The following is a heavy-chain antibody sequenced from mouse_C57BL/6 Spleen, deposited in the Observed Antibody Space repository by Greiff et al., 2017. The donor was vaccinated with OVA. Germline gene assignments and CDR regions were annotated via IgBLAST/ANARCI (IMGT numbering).Heavy chain of an antibody. D-gene: IGHD2-4*01. Sequence: VQLQQSGAELMKPGASVKLSCKATGYTFTGYWIEWVKQRPGHGLEWIGEIFPGSGSTNYNEKFKGKATLTADTSSNTAYMQLSSLTTEDSAIYYGARKDDYDEEDYFDYWGQGTTLTVSS. V-gene: IGHV1-9*01. J-gene: IGHJ2*01. CDR3: ARKDDYDEEDYFDY. CDR1: GYTFTGYW. CDR2: IFPGSGST.